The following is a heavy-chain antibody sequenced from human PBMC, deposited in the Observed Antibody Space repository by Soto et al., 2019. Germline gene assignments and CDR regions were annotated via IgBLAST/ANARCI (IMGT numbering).Heavy chain of an antibody. CDR1: GGSISSYY. CDR3: ATYADQAYYYYYGMDV. D-gene: IGHD4-17*01. V-gene: IGHV4-59*01. Sequence: QVQLQESGPGLVKPSETLSLTCTVSGGSISSYYWSWIRQPPGKGLEWIGYIYYSGSTNYNPSLKSRVTISVXTXKXXFSLKLSSVTAADTAVYYCATYADQAYYYYYGMDVWGQGTTVTVSS. J-gene: IGHJ6*02. CDR2: IYYSGST.